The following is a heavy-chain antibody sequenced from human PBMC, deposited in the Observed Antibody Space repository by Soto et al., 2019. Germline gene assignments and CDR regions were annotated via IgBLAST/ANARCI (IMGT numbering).Heavy chain of an antibody. CDR3: ARVVPGAEAWFGP. CDR2: ISLYSDGT. CDR1: GYTFSNDG. J-gene: IGHJ5*02. D-gene: IGHD2-2*01. V-gene: IGHV1-18*01. Sequence: VQLVQSGGEVKRPGASVKVSCKTSGYTFSNDGITWVRQAPGQPLEWLGWISLYSDGTNYAQKFQGRVSMTTDTSTTTAYMALRSLRSDDTAVYYCARVVPGAEAWFGPWGQGTLVTVSS.